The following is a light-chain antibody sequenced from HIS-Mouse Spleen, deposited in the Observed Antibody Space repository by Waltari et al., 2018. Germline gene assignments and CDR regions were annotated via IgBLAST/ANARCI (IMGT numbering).Light chain of an antibody. Sequence: QSALTQPPSASGSPGQSVTISCTGTSSDVGCYTYVSWYQQHPGKAPKLMIYEVSKRPSGVPDRFSGSKSGNTASLTVSGLQAEDEADYYCSSYAGSNNVVFGGGTKLTVL. CDR1: SSDVGCYTY. V-gene: IGLV2-8*01. CDR2: EVS. J-gene: IGLJ2*01. CDR3: SSYAGSNNVV.